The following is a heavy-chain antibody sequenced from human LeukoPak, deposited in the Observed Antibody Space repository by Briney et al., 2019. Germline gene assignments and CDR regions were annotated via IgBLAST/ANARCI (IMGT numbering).Heavy chain of an antibody. D-gene: IGHD3-10*01. CDR3: ARDGLLWFGELFYGMDV. J-gene: IGHJ6*02. Sequence: GGSLRLSCAVSGFTFSDYYMSWIRQAPGKGLEWVSYISSSGSTIYYADSVKGRFTISRDNAKNSLYLQMNSLRAEDTAVYYCARDGLLWFGELFYGMDVWGQGTTVTVSS. CDR1: GFTFSDYY. V-gene: IGHV3-11*01. CDR2: ISSSGSTI.